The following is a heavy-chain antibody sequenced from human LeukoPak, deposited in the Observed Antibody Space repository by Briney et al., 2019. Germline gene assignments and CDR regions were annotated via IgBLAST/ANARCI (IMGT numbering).Heavy chain of an antibody. V-gene: IGHV4-59*08. D-gene: IGHD1-26*01. CDR1: GGTISSYY. CDR3: ARHSAESATNDAFDI. Sequence: KTSETLSLTCTVSGGTISSYYWSWIRQPPGKGLEWIAYIYYSGSTNYNPSLKSRVTISVDTSKNQFSLKLSSVTAADTPLYYCARHSAESATNDAFDIWGQGTVVTVSS. CDR2: IYYSGST. J-gene: IGHJ3*02.